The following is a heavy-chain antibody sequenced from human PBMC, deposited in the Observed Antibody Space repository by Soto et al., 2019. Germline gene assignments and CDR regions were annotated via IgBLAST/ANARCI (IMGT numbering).Heavy chain of an antibody. CDR2: ISYDGSNK. CDR1: GFTFSSYG. CDR3: AKDDTVSSGHGGYYFDY. J-gene: IGHJ4*02. V-gene: IGHV3-30*18. Sequence: QVQLVESGGGVVQPGRSLRLSCAASGFTFSSYGMHWVRQAPGKGLEWVAVISYDGSNKYYADSVKGRFTISRDNSKNTLYLQMNSLRAEATAVYYCAKDDTVSSGHGGYYFDYWGQGTLVTVSS. D-gene: IGHD6-19*01.